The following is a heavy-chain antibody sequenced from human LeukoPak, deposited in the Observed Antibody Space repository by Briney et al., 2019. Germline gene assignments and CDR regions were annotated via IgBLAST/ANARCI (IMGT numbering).Heavy chain of an antibody. D-gene: IGHD3-3*01. J-gene: IGHJ4*02. CDR3: AKKAYDFWSGYSDY. CDR1: GFTFSSYW. CDR2: IKQDGSEK. V-gene: IGHV3-7*03. Sequence: GGSLRLSCAASGFTFSSYWMSWVRQAPGKGLEWVANIKQDGSEKYYVDSVKGRFTISRDNAKNTLYLQMNSLRAEDTAVYYCAKKAYDFWSGYSDYWGQGTLVTVSS.